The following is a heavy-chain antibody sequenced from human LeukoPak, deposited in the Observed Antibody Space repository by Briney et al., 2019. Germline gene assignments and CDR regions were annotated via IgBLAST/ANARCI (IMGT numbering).Heavy chain of an antibody. CDR1: GLTFSSSW. Sequence: GGSLRLSCAVSGLTFSSSWMDWVRQAPGKGLEWVASINPDGNKKYSAGSVKGRFTISRDNAENSLYLQMNSLRVEDTAFYYCARDLAYSRLDYWGQGMLVTVSS. J-gene: IGHJ4*02. CDR2: INPDGNKK. CDR3: ARDLAYSRLDY. V-gene: IGHV3-7*01. D-gene: IGHD5-18*01.